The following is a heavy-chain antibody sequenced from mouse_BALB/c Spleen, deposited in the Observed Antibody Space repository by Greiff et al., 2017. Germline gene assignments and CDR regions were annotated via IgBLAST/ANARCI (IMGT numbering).Heavy chain of an antibody. Sequence: QVQLQQSGAELAKPGASVKMSCKASGYTFTSYWMHWVKQRPGQGLEWIGYINPSTGYTEYNQKFKDKATLTADKSSSTAYMQLSSLTSEDSAVYYCARHSTGPYAMDYWGQGTSVTVSS. D-gene: IGHD4-1*02. CDR1: GYTFTSYW. CDR3: ARHSTGPYAMDY. CDR2: INPSTGYT. J-gene: IGHJ4*01. V-gene: IGHV1-7*01.